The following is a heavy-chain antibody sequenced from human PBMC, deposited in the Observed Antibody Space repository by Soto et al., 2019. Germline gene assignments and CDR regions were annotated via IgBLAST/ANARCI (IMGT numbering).Heavy chain of an antibody. V-gene: IGHV3-43*01. D-gene: IGHD3-16*02. CDR1: GFTFDDYT. CDR3: AKGRTSNDYVWGSYRYDY. J-gene: IGHJ4*02. CDR2: ISWDGGST. Sequence: EVQLVESGGGVVQPGGSLRLSCAASGFTFDDYTMHWVRQAPGKGLEWVSLISWDGGSTYYADSVKGRFTISRDNSKNSLYLQMNSLRTEDTALYYCAKGRTSNDYVWGSYRYDYWGQGTLVTVS.